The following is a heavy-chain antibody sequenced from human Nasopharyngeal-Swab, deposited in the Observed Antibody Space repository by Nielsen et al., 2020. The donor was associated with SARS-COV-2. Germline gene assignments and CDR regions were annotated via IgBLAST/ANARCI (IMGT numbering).Heavy chain of an antibody. CDR3: VKDLRGKYAFET. D-gene: IGHD3-16*01. Sequence: GESLKISCSASGFTFSSYAMHSVRQAPGKGLEYVSTINDYEDRLYYADSVKGRFTIYRDNSKNTLYLQMISLRAEDTAVYWCVKDLRGKYAFETWGQGTMVTVSS. V-gene: IGHV3-64D*06. J-gene: IGHJ3*02. CDR1: GFTFSSYA. CDR2: INDYEDRL.